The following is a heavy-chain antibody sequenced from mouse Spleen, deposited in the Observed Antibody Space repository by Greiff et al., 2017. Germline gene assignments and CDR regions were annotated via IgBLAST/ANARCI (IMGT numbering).Heavy chain of an antibody. CDR2: IDPSDSYT. CDR3: ARGYYGSSPDY. V-gene: IGHV1-69*01. D-gene: IGHD1-1*01. Sequence: QVQLQQPGAELVMPGASVKLSCKASGYTFTSYWMHWVKQRPGQGLEWIGEIDPSDSYTNYNQKFKGKATLTVDKSSNTAYMQLSSLTSEDSAVYYCARGYYGSSPDYWGQGTTLTVSS. J-gene: IGHJ2*01. CDR1: GYTFTSYW.